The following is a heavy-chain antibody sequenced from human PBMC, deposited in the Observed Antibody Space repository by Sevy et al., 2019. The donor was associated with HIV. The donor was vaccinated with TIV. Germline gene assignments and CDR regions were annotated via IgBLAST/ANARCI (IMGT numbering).Heavy chain of an antibody. Sequence: GGSLRLSCAASGFTFSNAWMNWVRQAPGKGLEWVGRIKSKNDGGTTEYAAPVRGRVSISRDDSKNTLYLQMNSLQTGDTAVYYCTTLGPAGAPDYYYGIDVWGQGTTVTVSS. CDR3: TTLGPAGAPDYYYGIDV. CDR2: IKSKNDGGTT. D-gene: IGHD3-16*01. CDR1: GFTFSNAW. V-gene: IGHV3-15*07. J-gene: IGHJ6*02.